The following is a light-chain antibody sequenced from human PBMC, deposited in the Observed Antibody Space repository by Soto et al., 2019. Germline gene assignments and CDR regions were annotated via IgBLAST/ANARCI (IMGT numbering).Light chain of an antibody. CDR3: CSYSSLSTVV. J-gene: IGLJ2*01. CDR2: AVS. Sequence: QSVLTQPASVSGSPGQSITISCTGTSSDVGGYNHVSWYQHSPGKAPKLILFAVSDRPSGVSHRFSGSKSGSTASLTISGLQDEDEADYYCCSYSSLSTVVFGGGTKLTVL. CDR1: SSDVGGYNH. V-gene: IGLV2-14*01.